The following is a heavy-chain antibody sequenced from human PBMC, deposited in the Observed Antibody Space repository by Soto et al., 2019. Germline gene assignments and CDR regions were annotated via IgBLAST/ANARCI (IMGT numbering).Heavy chain of an antibody. CDR1: GFSFGTFT. V-gene: IGHV3-21*01. D-gene: IGHD2-21*02. Sequence: GWSLRLSCAASGFSFGTFTMNWVRQAPGKGLEWISSIGTTSPYIYYADSVRGRFTISRDNARNSLYLQMRSLRAEDTAVYYCARVMCGDCSSYYYYSMDVWGEGTTVTVSS. CDR3: ARVMCGDCSSYYYYSMDV. CDR2: IGTTSPYI. J-gene: IGHJ6*03.